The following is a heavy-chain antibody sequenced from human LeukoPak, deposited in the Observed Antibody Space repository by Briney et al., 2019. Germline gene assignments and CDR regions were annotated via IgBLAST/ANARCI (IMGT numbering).Heavy chain of an antibody. D-gene: IGHD3-22*01. CDR3: ARGSHYYDSSGYYSYYYYGMDV. V-gene: IGHV4-59*01. Sequence: PSETLSLTCTVSGVSISSYYWSWIRQPPGKGLEWIGYIYCSGSTNYNPSLKSRVTISVDTSKNQFSLKLSSVTAADTAVYYCARGSHYYDSSGYYSYYYYGMDVWGQGTTVTVSS. CDR2: IYCSGST. J-gene: IGHJ6*02. CDR1: GVSISSYY.